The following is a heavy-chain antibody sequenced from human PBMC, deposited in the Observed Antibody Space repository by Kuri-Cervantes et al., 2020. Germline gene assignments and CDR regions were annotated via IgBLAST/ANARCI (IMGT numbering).Heavy chain of an antibody. V-gene: IGHV4-4*02. Sequence: GSLRLSCAVSGGSISNGRWWSWVRQPPGKGLEWIGEIFQSGSTYYNPSLKSRVTISVDASKNQFSLKLSSVTAADTAVYYCARVGVAGTLDYFDYWGQGTLVTVSS. D-gene: IGHD6-19*01. CDR3: ARVGVAGTLDYFDY. J-gene: IGHJ4*02. CDR2: IFQSGST. CDR1: GGSISNGRW.